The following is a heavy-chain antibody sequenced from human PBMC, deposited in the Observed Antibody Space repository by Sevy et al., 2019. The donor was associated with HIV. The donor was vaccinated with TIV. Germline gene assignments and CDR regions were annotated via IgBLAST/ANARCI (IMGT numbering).Heavy chain of an antibody. J-gene: IGHJ4*02. CDR2: IKSKTDGGTT. Sequence: GGSLRLSCAASGFTFSNAWMSWVRQAPGKGLEWVGRIKSKTDGGTTDYAAPVKGRFTISRDDSVNTLYLQMNSLKTEDTAVYYCTTPCALVTAISIDYWGQGTLVTVSS. V-gene: IGHV3-15*01. D-gene: IGHD2-21*02. CDR3: TTPCALVTAISIDY. CDR1: GFTFSNAW.